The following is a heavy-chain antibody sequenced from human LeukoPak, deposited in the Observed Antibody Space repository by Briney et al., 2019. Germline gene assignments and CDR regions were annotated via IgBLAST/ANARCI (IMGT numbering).Heavy chain of an antibody. J-gene: IGHJ4*02. D-gene: IGHD6-13*01. CDR1: GYTFTDYY. CDR3: APSPGAAGSGRLVYTSSSDY. V-gene: IGHV1-2*02. CDR2: INPNSGGT. Sequence: GASVTVSCKASGYTFTDYYMHWVRQAPGQGLQWMGWINPNSGGTNYAQKFQGRVTMTRDTSISTAYIELNTLRSDRTAVYYCAPSPGAAGSGRLVYTSSSDYWGQGTLVTVSS.